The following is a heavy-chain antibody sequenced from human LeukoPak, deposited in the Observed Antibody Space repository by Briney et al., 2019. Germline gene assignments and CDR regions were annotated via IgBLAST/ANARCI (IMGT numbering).Heavy chain of an antibody. Sequence: GESLKISCKGSGYSFTSYWIGWVRQMPGKGLEWMGIIYPGDSDTRYSPSFQGQVTISADKSISTAYLQWSSLKASDTAMYYCARQESYDNSGYDYVDYWGQGTLVTVSS. V-gene: IGHV5-51*01. CDR3: ARQESYDNSGYDYVDY. CDR2: IYPGDSDT. D-gene: IGHD3-22*01. J-gene: IGHJ4*02. CDR1: GYSFTSYW.